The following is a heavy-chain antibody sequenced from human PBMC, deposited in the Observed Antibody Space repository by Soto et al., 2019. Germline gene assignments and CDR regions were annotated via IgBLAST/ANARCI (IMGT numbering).Heavy chain of an antibody. CDR3: ARVDSSMFEGGEWFDP. CDR1: GGTFNRQA. D-gene: IGHD3-10*02. Sequence: QVHLVVQSGAEEKKPASSVKVSCKSSGGTFNRQAFSWVRQARGQGHEWAGGISPIFGTTDDAQTFHSRVTFTADEATTTASMELSSLTSDDTAVYYCARVDSSMFEGGEWFDPWGQGTLVTVSS. CDR2: ISPIFGTT. J-gene: IGHJ5*02. V-gene: IGHV1-69*01.